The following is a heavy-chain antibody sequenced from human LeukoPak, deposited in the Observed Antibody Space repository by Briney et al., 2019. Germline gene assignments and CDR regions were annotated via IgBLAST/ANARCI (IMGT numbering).Heavy chain of an antibody. CDR3: ASGSYYFDY. V-gene: IGHV4-59*08. CDR1: GGPNCSYY. Sequence: AETLSLTCTVSGGPNCSYYWSWLRQTPGKGLEWIGYIYYSGSTKSNPSLKSRVTISVDTSKNQFSLKLSSVTAADTAVYYCASGSYYFDYWGQGTLVTVSS. J-gene: IGHJ4*02. CDR2: IYYSGST. D-gene: IGHD1-26*01.